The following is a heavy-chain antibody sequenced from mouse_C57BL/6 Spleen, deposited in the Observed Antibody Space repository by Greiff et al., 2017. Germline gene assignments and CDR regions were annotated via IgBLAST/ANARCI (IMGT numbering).Heavy chain of an antibody. V-gene: IGHV5-17*01. CDR3: ARRATVGVFDY. J-gene: IGHJ2*01. Sequence: EVKLVESGGGLVKPGGSLKLSCAASGFTFSDYGMHWVRQAPEKGLEWVAYISSGSSTIYYADTVKGRFTISRDNAKNTLFLQMTRLRSEDTAMYYCARRATVGVFDYWGQGTTLTVSS. D-gene: IGHD1-1*01. CDR1: GFTFSDYG. CDR2: ISSGSSTI.